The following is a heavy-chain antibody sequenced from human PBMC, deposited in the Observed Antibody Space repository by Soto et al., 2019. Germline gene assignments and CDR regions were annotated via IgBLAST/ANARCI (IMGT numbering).Heavy chain of an antibody. Sequence: QITLKESGPTLVKPTQTLTLTCTFSGFSLSTGGVGVGWIRQPPGKALEWLALIYWDDNKRYSPSLNSRLTITKDTSKNQVVLTVTNMDPLDTATYFCAHRIVTINGFDPWGQGTLVTVSS. D-gene: IGHD3-22*01. CDR3: AHRIVTINGFDP. CDR1: GFSLSTGGVG. CDR2: IYWDDNK. V-gene: IGHV2-5*02. J-gene: IGHJ5*02.